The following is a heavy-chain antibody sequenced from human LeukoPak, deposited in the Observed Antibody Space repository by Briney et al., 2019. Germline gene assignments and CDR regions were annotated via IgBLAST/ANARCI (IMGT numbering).Heavy chain of an antibody. CDR2: INPNSGGT. J-gene: IGHJ6*02. CDR1: VYTFTGYY. CDR3: ARSLGYCSSTSCSMTV. D-gene: IGHD2-2*01. Sequence: GASVKVSCKASVYTFTGYYMHWVRQAPGQGLEWMGWINPNSGGTNYAQKFQGRVTMTRDTSISTAYMELSRLRSDDTAVYYCARSLGYCSSTSCSMTVWGQGTTVTVSS. V-gene: IGHV1-2*02.